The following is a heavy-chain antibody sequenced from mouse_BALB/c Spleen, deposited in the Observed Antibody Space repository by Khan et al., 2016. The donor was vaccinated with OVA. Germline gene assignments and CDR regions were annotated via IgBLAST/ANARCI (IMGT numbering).Heavy chain of an antibody. CDR3: ARSTTGTLFDY. CDR2: IYPKSGGT. J-gene: IGHJ2*01. CDR1: GYTFTDYN. V-gene: IGHV1-18*01. Sequence: EVQLQQSGPELVKPGASVKIACRASGYTFTDYNMNWVKQSHGMSLEWIGDIYPKSGGTIINQKFKGKATLTADKSSSTAYMELRSLTSEDTAVYYCARSTTGTLFDYWGQGTALIVFS. D-gene: IGHD4-1*02.